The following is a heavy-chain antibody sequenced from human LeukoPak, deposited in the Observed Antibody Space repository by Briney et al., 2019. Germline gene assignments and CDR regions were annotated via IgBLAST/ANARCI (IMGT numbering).Heavy chain of an antibody. CDR2: IYSGDTT. CDR3: ARHRIPEDDGFSAPLSSVFPAPLSN. V-gene: IGHV3-53*01. Sequence: GGSLRLSCAASGFTVSTNGMSWVRQARGKGLDWVSAIYSGDTTYYADSVKGRFTISRDNSKNALYLQMNSLRPEDTALYYCARHRIPEDDGFSAPLSSVFPAPLSNWGQGTLVTVS. D-gene: IGHD1-14*01. CDR1: GFTVSTNG. J-gene: IGHJ4*02.